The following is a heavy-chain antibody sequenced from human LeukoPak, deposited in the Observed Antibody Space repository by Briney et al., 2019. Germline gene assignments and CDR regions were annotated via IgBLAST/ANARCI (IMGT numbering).Heavy chain of an antibody. CDR2: IYYSGST. J-gene: IGHJ3*02. D-gene: IGHD3-10*01. CDR3: ARHLSNYYGSGSYPDAFDI. V-gene: IGHV4-59*08. Sequence: SETLSLTCTVSGGSISSYYWSWIRQPPGKGLEWIGYIYYSGSTYYNPSLKSRVTISVDTSKNQFSLKLSSVTAADTAVYYCARHLSNYYGSGSYPDAFDIWGQGTMVTVSS. CDR1: GGSISSYY.